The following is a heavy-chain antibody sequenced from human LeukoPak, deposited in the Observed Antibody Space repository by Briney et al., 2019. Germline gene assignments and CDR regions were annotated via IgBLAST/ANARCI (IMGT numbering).Heavy chain of an antibody. J-gene: IGHJ6*02. CDR2: INPSGGST. Sequence: ASVKVSCKAFGYTFTSYYMHWVRQAPGQGLEWMGIINPSGGSTSYAQKFQGRVTMTRDTSTSTVYMELSSLRSEDTAVYYCARDRSGPPAYYYYGMDVWGQGTTVTVSS. CDR1: GYTFTSYY. CDR3: ARDRSGPPAYYYYGMDV. V-gene: IGHV1-46*01. D-gene: IGHD3-10*01.